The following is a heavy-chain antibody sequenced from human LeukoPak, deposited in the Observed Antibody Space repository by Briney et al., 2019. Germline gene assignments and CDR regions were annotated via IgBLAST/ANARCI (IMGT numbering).Heavy chain of an antibody. CDR2: ISYDGSNK. CDR1: GFTFSSYA. J-gene: IGHJ4*02. D-gene: IGHD4-17*01. V-gene: IGHV3-30*04. CDR3: ARATVTMPYYFDY. Sequence: GGSLRLSCAASGFTFSSYAMHWVRQAPGKGLEWVADISYDGSNKYYADSVKGRFTISRDNSKNTLYLQMNSLRAGDTAVYYCARATVTMPYYFDYWGQGTLVTVSS.